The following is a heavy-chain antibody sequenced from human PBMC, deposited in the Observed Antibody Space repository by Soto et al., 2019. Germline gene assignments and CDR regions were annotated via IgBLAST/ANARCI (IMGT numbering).Heavy chain of an antibody. CDR1: GFSFDDYA. CDR3: TKGSSTRCFSPLDH. V-gene: IGHV3-9*01. CDR2: ISWNSGNI. Sequence: EVQVVEWGGGLEQPGRSLRLSCAASGFSFDDYAMHWVRQAPGKGLEWVSCISWNSGNIVYSDSVKGRFTISRDNAKNSLSLQMNSLRAEDTALYYCTKGSSTRCFSPLDHWGQGTLVTVSS. J-gene: IGHJ4*02. D-gene: IGHD2-2*01.